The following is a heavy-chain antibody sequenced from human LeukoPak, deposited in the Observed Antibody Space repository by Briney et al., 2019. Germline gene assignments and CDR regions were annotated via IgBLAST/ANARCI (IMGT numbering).Heavy chain of an antibody. V-gene: IGHV3-30*03. Sequence: HPGGSLRLSCAASGFTFSSFGMHWARQAPGKGLEWVAGISYDGSSKYYADSVKGRFTISRDNSKNTLYLQMNSLRAEDTAVYYCARDAAVARYYFDYWGQGTLVTVSS. CDR1: GFTFSSFG. CDR2: ISYDGSSK. D-gene: IGHD6-19*01. J-gene: IGHJ4*02. CDR3: ARDAAVARYYFDY.